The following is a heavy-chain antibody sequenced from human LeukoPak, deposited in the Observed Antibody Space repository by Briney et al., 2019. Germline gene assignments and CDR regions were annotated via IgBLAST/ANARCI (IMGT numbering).Heavy chain of an antibody. Sequence: GESLKISCKGPGYSFTSYWIGWVRQMPGKGLEWMGIIYPGDSDTRYSPSFQGQVTISADKSISTAYLQWSSLKASDTAMYYCARHGGLGYSNYYFQHWGQGTLVTVSS. CDR1: GYSFTSYW. D-gene: IGHD4-11*01. J-gene: IGHJ1*01. CDR3: ARHGGLGYSNYYFQH. V-gene: IGHV5-51*01. CDR2: IYPGDSDT.